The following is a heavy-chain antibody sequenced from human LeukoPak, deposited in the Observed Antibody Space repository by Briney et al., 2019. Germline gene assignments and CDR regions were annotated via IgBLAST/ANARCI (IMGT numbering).Heavy chain of an antibody. CDR3: ARRGSGYYSWTFDY. Sequence: ASVKVSCKASGYTFTSYGISWVRQAPGQGLEWMGWISAYNGNTNYAQKLQGRVTMTRDMSTSTVYMELSSLRSEDTAVYYCARRGSGYYSWTFDYWGQGTLVTVSS. D-gene: IGHD3-9*01. CDR2: ISAYNGNT. J-gene: IGHJ4*02. CDR1: GYTFTSYG. V-gene: IGHV1-18*01.